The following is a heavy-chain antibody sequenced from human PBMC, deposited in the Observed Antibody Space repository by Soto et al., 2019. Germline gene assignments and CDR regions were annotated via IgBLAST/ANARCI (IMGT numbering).Heavy chain of an antibody. CDR2: ISPYRGKT. J-gene: IGHJ6*02. D-gene: IGHD3-16*01. CDR3: AMVDNYVTPTPQDG. Sequence: QVQLVQSGDEVRKPGSSVKVSCKASGYIFVNYGIAWVRQAPGQGLEWRGWISPYRGKTHYASKVQGRHTMTTYATTTTAYMDLGSLTSEDMGVYYCAMVDNYVTPTPQDGWGQGTTVTVSS. V-gene: IGHV1-18*03. CDR1: GYIFVNYG.